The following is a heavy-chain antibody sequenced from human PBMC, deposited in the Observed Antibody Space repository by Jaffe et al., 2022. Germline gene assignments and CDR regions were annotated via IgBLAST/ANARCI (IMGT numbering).Heavy chain of an antibody. J-gene: IGHJ4*02. CDR2: IYHSGST. CDR3: AREVSYGDSDY. CDR1: GYSISSGYY. D-gene: IGHD4-17*01. Sequence: QVQLQESGPGLVKPSETLSLTCAVSGYSISSGYYWGWIRQPPGKGLEWIGSIYHSGSTYYNPSLKSRVTISVDTSKNQFSLKLSSVTAADTAVYYCAREVSYGDSDYWGQGTLVTVSS. V-gene: IGHV4-38-2*02.